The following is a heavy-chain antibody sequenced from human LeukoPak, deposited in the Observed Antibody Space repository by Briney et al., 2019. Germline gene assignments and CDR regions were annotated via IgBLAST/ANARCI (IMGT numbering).Heavy chain of an antibody. CDR2: INHSGST. CDR3: ARGARWLRYNLDY. J-gene: IGHJ4*02. CDR1: GDSISTSSYY. Sequence: SETLSLTCSVSGDSISTSSYYWSWIRQPPGKGLEWIGEINHSGSTNYNPSLKSRVTISVDTSKNQFSLKLSSVTAADTAVYYCARGARWLRYNLDYWGQGTLVTVSS. D-gene: IGHD5-12*01. V-gene: IGHV4-39*07.